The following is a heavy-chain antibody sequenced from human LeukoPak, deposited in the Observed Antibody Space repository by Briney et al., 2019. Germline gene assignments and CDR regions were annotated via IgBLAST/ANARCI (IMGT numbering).Heavy chain of an antibody. Sequence: SVTLSLTCAVYGLSFSGYYWSWIRQPPGKGLEWIGEINHSGSTNYNPSLKSRVTISVDTSKNQFSLKLSSVTAADTAVYYCARGIAVAGKPYYFDYWGQGTLVTVSS. D-gene: IGHD6-19*01. V-gene: IGHV4-34*01. CDR1: GLSFSGYY. J-gene: IGHJ4*02. CDR2: INHSGST. CDR3: ARGIAVAGKPYYFDY.